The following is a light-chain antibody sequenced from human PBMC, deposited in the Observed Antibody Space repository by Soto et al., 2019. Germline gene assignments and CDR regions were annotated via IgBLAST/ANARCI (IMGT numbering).Light chain of an antibody. CDR2: DAS. V-gene: IGKV1-5*01. CDR3: QQYNSYLS. Sequence: DIQMTQSPSTLSASVGDRVTITCRASETINWWLAWYQQKPGKAPKLLIYDASSLESGVPSRFSGSGSGTVFTLTISIQQPDDFATYYCQQYNSYLSFGGGTKVDIK. J-gene: IGKJ4*01. CDR1: ETINWW.